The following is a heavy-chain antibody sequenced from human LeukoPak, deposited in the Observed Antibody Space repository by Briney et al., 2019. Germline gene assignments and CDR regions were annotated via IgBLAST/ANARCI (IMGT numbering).Heavy chain of an antibody. CDR2: IKYDGRER. D-gene: IGHD1-26*01. J-gene: IGHJ4*02. V-gene: IGHV3-7*01. CDR1: GFTFSNYW. CDR3: ARYLNSGPEDF. Sequence: GGSLRLSCAATGFTFSNYWMSWFRQAPGKGLEWVANIKYDGRERQYVDSVKGRFTISRDNAKNSLFLQMNSLRSEDMAVYYCARYLNSGPEDFWGQGTLVTVSS.